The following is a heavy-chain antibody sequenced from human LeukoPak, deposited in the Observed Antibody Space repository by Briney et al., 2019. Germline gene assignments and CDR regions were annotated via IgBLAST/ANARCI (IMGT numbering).Heavy chain of an antibody. CDR2: ISSSGSTI. D-gene: IGHD3-22*01. J-gene: IGHJ4*02. V-gene: IGHV3-11*04. CDR3: ARSLDSSGYYFDFDY. CDR1: GFTFSDYY. Sequence: GGSLRLSCAASGFTFSDYYMSWIRQAPGKGLEWVSYISSSGSTIYYADSVKGRFTISRDNAKNSLYLQMNSLRAEDTAVYYCARSLDSSGYYFDFDYWGQGTLVTVSS.